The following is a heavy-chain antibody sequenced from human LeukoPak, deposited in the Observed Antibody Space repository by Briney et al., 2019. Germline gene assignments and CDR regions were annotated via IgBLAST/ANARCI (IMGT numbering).Heavy chain of an antibody. CDR2: IRYDGSNK. D-gene: IGHD5-18*01. CDR3: AKVGYSYGLLDYMDV. Sequence: GGSLRLSCAASGFTFSSYGMHWVRQAPGKGLEWVAFIRYDGSNKYYADSVKGRFTISRDNSKNTLYLQMNSLRAEDTAVYYCAKVGYSYGLLDYMDVWGKGTTVTVSS. J-gene: IGHJ6*03. V-gene: IGHV3-30*02. CDR1: GFTFSSYG.